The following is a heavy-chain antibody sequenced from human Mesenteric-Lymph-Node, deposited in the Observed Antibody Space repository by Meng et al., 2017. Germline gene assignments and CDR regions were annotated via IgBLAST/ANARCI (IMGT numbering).Heavy chain of an antibody. V-gene: IGHV4-30-4*01. J-gene: IGHJ4*02. CDR1: GGSISNADYY. CDR2: IYYSGST. D-gene: IGHD2-15*01. CDR3: ARVGACSGGSCYFRLFDY. Sequence: VQLKESGPGLVKPSHTLSRTCTVSGGSISNADYYWSWIRQPPGKGLEWIGYIYYSGSTYYNPSLKSRVTMSVDTSKNQFSLKLSSVTDADTVVYYCARVGACSGGSCYFRLFDYWGQGMLVTVSS.